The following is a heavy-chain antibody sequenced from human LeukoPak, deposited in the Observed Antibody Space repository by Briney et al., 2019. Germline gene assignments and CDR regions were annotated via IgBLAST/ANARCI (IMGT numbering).Heavy chain of an antibody. CDR1: GFTFSSLS. Sequence: GRSLRLLCGTSGFTFSSLSMHWVRQAPGRGLEYVSGLRRDGGSTHYAYSVKERFTIYRHISKNSLYLQVGSVRREDRAVYYGARDRGTVPLXXRDVXXNGTTVTVX. J-gene: IGHJ6*03. CDR3: ARDRGTVPLXXRDV. D-gene: IGHD4-17*01. V-gene: IGHV3-64*01. CDR2: LRRDGGST.